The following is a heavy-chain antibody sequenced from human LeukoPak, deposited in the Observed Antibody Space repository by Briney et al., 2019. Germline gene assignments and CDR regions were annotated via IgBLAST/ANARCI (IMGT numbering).Heavy chain of an antibody. D-gene: IGHD6-19*01. Sequence: GGSLRLSCAASGFTFSSDAMSWVRQAPGKGLEWVSAISGSGGSTYYADSVKGRFTISRDNSKNMLYLQMNSLGTEDTAVYYCAKDRWGAVASFDYWGQGTLVTVSS. V-gene: IGHV3-23*01. J-gene: IGHJ4*02. CDR3: AKDRWGAVASFDY. CDR2: ISGSGGST. CDR1: GFTFSSDA.